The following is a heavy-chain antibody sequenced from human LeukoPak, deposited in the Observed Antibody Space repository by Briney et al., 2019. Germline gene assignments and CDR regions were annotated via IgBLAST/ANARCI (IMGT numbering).Heavy chain of an antibody. D-gene: IGHD4-11*01. J-gene: IGHJ4*02. Sequence: GGSLRLSCAASGFTFDDYAMHWVRQAPGKGLEWVSGISWNSGSIGYADSVKGRLTISRDNAKNSLYLQMNSLRAEDTALYYCAKARYSNYRPYGGFDYWGQGTLVRVSS. CDR1: GFTFDDYA. V-gene: IGHV3-9*01. CDR3: AKARYSNYRPYGGFDY. CDR2: ISWNSGSI.